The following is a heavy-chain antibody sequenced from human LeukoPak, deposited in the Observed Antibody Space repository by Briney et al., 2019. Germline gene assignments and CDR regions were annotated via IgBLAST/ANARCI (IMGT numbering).Heavy chain of an antibody. CDR2: INPNSGGT. CDR3: ARDRTYYDSSSSFDY. CDR1: GYTFTGYY. Sequence: ASVKVSCKASGYTFTGYYMHWVRQAPGQGLEWMGWINPNSGGTNYAQKFQGRVTMTRDTSISTAYMELSRLRSDDTAVYYCARDRTYYDSSSSFDYWGQGTLVTVSS. D-gene: IGHD3-22*01. V-gene: IGHV1-2*02. J-gene: IGHJ4*02.